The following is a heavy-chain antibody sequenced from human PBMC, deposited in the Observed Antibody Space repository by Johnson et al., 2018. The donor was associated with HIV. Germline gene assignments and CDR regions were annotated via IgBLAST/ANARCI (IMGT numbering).Heavy chain of an antibody. CDR1: ALTFSSNY. D-gene: IGHD3-16*01. CDR3: ASTRLGADDI. J-gene: IGHJ3*02. CDR2: IYIGAST. Sequence: VQLVESGGGLVQPGGSLRLSCAASALTFSSNYMSWVRQAPGKGLEWVSVIYIGASTYSADSVKGRCTISTDNSANTLDLQMYSLRVEDTALYYCASTRLGADDIWGQGTMVTVAS. V-gene: IGHV3-66*01.